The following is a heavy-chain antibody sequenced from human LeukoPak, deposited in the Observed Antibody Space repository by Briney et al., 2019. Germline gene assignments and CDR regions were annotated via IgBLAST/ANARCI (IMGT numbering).Heavy chain of an antibody. V-gene: IGHV3-49*04. Sequence: PGRPLRLSCTASGFTFGDYAMSWVRQAPGKGLEWLGFIRSKAYGATTEYAASVKGRFTISRDDSKSIAYLQMNSLKTEDTAVYYCTRAPYGGNSLATYWGQGTLVTVSS. J-gene: IGHJ4*02. CDR2: IRSKAYGATT. CDR1: GFTFGDYA. D-gene: IGHD4-23*01. CDR3: TRAPYGGNSLATY.